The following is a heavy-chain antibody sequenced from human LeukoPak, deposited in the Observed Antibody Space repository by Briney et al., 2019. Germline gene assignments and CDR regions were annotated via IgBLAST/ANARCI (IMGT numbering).Heavy chain of an antibody. CDR3: ARGRYSNYVGYYMDV. D-gene: IGHD4-11*01. J-gene: IGHJ6*03. Sequence: SETLSLTCTVSGYSFSSGYYWGWIRPPPGKGLEWIGSIYHSGSTYYNPSLRSRVTISIDTSKNQFYMKLSSLTAADTAVYYCARGRYSNYVGYYMDVWGKGTTVTVSS. V-gene: IGHV4-38-2*02. CDR2: IYHSGST. CDR1: GYSFSSGYY.